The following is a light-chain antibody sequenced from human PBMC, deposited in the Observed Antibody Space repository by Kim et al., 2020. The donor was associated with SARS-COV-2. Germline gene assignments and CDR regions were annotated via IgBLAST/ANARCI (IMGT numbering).Light chain of an antibody. CDR2: DAS. J-gene: IGKJ2*01. CDR1: QDIRNF. V-gene: IGKV1-33*01. CDR3: KHFDSLPYT. Sequence: DIQMTQSPSSLSASVGDRVTITCQASQDIRNFLNWFQHKPGKAPKLLIYDASTLGAGVPSRFSGSGSGTDFTFTISSLQPEDIATYYCKHFDSLPYTFGQGTKLEI.